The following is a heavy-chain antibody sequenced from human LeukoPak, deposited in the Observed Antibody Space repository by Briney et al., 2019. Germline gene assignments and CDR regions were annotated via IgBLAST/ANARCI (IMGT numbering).Heavy chain of an antibody. CDR2: INWNRRKI. D-gene: IGHD3-10*01. CDR3: VKDKTARFFGGEYYHYGMDV. V-gene: IGHV3-9*01. J-gene: IGHJ6*02. Sequence: GRSLRLSCATSGFTFDDSAMHWVRQAPGKGLEWVGGINWNRRKIGYADSVRGRFTISTDSAKNSPYLQMNSLRPEDTALYYCVKDKTARFFGGEYYHYGMDVWGQGTTVIPSS. CDR1: GFTFDDSA.